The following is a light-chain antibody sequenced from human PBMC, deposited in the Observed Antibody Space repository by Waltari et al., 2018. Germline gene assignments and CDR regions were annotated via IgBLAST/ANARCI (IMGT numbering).Light chain of an antibody. Sequence: DIQIPKSPSSLAASVGYRVTNTCRASQGISSWLAWFQQKPGKAPKLLIYKASSLQSGVPSRFSGSGSGTDFTLTIGSLQPEDIATYYCQQYDSVPFIFGGGTTVEIK. CDR1: QGISSW. CDR3: QQYDSVPFI. J-gene: IGKJ4*01. V-gene: IGKV1-12*02. CDR2: KAS.